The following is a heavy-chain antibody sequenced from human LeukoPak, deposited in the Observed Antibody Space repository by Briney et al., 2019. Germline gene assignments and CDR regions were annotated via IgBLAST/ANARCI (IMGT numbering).Heavy chain of an antibody. D-gene: IGHD6-6*01. CDR3: AKDRGSSSSYYFDY. CDR2: VSRSSDIT. CDR1: AFTFNTYS. J-gene: IGHJ4*02. Sequence: GGSLRLSCAASAFTFNTYSMSWVRQAPGKGLEWISYVSRSSDITYYADSVKGRFTISRDNSKNTLYLQMNSLRADDTAVYYSAKDRGSSSSYYFDYWGQGTLVTVSS. V-gene: IGHV3-23*01.